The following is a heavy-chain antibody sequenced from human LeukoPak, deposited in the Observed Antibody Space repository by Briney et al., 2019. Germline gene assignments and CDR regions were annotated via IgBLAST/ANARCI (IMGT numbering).Heavy chain of an antibody. CDR2: SRSKANSYAT. CDR1: GLTFSGSA. J-gene: IGHJ5*02. V-gene: IGHV3-73*01. D-gene: IGHD3-3*01. Sequence: GGSLRLSCAASGLTFSGSAMHWVRQASGKGLEWVGRSRSKANSYATAYAASVKGRFTISRDDSKNTAYLQMNSLKTEDTAVYYCTRLGGIGFDPWGQGTLVTVSS. CDR3: TRLGGIGFDP.